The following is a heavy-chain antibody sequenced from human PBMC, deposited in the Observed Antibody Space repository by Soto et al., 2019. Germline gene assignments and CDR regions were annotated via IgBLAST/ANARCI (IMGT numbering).Heavy chain of an antibody. CDR2: INPNSGGT. CDR1: GYTFTGYY. CDR3: ARDRNYDFWSGYPLGMDV. J-gene: IGHJ6*02. V-gene: IGHV1-2*04. D-gene: IGHD3-3*01. Sequence: ASVKVSCKASGYTFTGYYMHWVRQAPGQGLEWMGWINPNSGGTNYAQKFQGWVTMTRDTSISTAYMELSRLRSDDTAVYYCARDRNYDFWSGYPLGMDVWGQGTTVTVSS.